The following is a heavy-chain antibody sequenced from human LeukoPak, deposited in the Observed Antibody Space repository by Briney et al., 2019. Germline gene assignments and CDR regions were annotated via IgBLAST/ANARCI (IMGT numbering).Heavy chain of an antibody. D-gene: IGHD4-17*01. CDR1: GGSISSGGYY. J-gene: IGHJ3*02. V-gene: IGHV4-30-4*08. CDR3: ARTTTKDAFDI. CDR2: IYYSGST. Sequence: SETLSLTCTVSGGSISSGGYYWSWIRQPPGKGLEWIGYIYYSGSTNYNPSLKSRVTISVDTSKNQFSLKLSSVTAADTAVYYCARTTTKDAFDIWGQGTMVTVSS.